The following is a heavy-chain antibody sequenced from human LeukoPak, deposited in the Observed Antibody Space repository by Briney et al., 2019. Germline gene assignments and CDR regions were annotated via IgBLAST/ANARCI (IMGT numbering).Heavy chain of an antibody. CDR1: GGTFSSYA. CDR2: TIPIFGTA. J-gene: IGHJ5*02. CDR3: ASPGYSSGWYNWFDP. V-gene: IGHV1-69*05. Sequence: SVKVSCKASGGTFSSYAISWVRQAPGQGLEWMGGTIPIFGTANYAQKFQGRVTITTDESTSTAYMELSSLRSEDTAVYYCASPGYSSGWYNWFDPWGQGTLVTVSS. D-gene: IGHD6-19*01.